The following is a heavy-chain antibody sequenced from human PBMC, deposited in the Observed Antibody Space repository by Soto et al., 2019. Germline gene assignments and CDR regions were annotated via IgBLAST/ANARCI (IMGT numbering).Heavy chain of an antibody. CDR3: AKEFHSWNYFDY. D-gene: IGHD1-20*01. Sequence: PAGSLRLSCAASGFTFSSSGMRWVRQAPGKGLEWVAVISYDGSNKFYADSVKGRFTISRDNFRKTLYLQMNSLRAEDTAVYYCAKEFHSWNYFDYWGQGTLVTVSS. CDR1: GFTFSSSG. V-gene: IGHV3-30*18. J-gene: IGHJ4*02. CDR2: ISYDGSNK.